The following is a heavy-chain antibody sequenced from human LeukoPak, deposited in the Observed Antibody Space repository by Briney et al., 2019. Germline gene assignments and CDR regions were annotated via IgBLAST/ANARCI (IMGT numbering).Heavy chain of an antibody. J-gene: IGHJ2*01. V-gene: IGHV4-34*01. D-gene: IGHD6-13*01. Sequence: SETLSLTCAVYGGSFSGYYWSWIRQPPGKGLEWIGEINHSGSTNYNPSLKSRVTISVDTSKNQFSLKLSSVTAADTAVYYCARSPSSSGANWYFDLWGRGTLVTVSS. CDR1: GGSFSGYY. CDR3: ARSPSSSGANWYFDL. CDR2: INHSGST.